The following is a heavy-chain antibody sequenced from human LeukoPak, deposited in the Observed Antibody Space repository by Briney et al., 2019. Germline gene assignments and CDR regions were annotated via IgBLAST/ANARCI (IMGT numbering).Heavy chain of an antibody. Sequence: GGSLRLSCAASGFTFSSYWMSWVRQAPGKGLELVANIKQDGSEKYYVDSVKGRFTISRDNAKNSLYLQINSLRAEDTAVYYCAREGVVYYYYMDVWGKGTTVTISS. CDR1: GFTFSSYW. D-gene: IGHD2-15*01. CDR2: IKQDGSEK. CDR3: AREGVVYYYYMDV. J-gene: IGHJ6*03. V-gene: IGHV3-7*01.